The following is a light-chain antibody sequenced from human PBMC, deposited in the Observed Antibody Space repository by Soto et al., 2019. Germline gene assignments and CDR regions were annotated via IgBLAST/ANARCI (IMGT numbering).Light chain of an antibody. Sequence: DIQLTQSPSSLSASVGDRVTITCRASQAISSYLAWYQQKPGKVPELLIYATSMQSGAPSRFSGSGSGTDFTLTISSLQPEDVATYYCHKYNHAPTFGGGTKVEIK. J-gene: IGKJ4*01. V-gene: IGKV1-27*01. CDR3: HKYNHAPT. CDR1: QAISSY. CDR2: AT.